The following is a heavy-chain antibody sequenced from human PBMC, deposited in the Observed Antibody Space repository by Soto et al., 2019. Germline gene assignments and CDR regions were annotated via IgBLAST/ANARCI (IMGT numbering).Heavy chain of an antibody. D-gene: IGHD3-22*01. CDR3: AKDTYYYDRSGYYTYDY. Sequence: GGSLRLSCAASGFTFSSYWMHWVRQAPGKGLVWVSRINSDGSSTSYADSVKGRFTISRDNAKNTLDLQMNSMRAEDTAVYYCAKDTYYYDRSGYYTYDYWGQGT. CDR1: GFTFSSYW. J-gene: IGHJ4*02. CDR2: INSDGSST. V-gene: IGHV3-74*01.